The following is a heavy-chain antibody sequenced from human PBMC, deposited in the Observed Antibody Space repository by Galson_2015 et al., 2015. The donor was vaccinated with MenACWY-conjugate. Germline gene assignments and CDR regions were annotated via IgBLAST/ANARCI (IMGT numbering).Heavy chain of an antibody. CDR3: ARRVAGHGLDV. V-gene: IGHV3-48*04. J-gene: IGHJ6*02. Sequence: FPRLSCAASGFYFSSYSMNWVRQASGKGLVWLLYLSGASDTLYYADSVQGRFIPSRDNAKYSLYLQTNSLRAEDTAVYYCARRVAGHGLDVWGQGTMVTVSS. CDR1: GFYFSSYS. D-gene: IGHD2-15*01. CDR2: LSGASDTL.